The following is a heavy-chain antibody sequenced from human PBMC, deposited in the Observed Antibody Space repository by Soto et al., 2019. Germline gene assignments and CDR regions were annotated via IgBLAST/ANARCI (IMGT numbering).Heavy chain of an antibody. D-gene: IGHD3-10*01. Sequence: GASVKVSCKASGGTFSNYAITWVRQAPGQGLEWMGGIIPIFGTPTYAQKFQARVTINADESTTTAYMELTSLTSEDTAMYYCARDRTGSLQTHYFDYWGQGTLVTVSS. J-gene: IGHJ4*02. CDR1: GGTFSNYA. CDR3: ARDRTGSLQTHYFDY. CDR2: IIPIFGTP. V-gene: IGHV1-69*13.